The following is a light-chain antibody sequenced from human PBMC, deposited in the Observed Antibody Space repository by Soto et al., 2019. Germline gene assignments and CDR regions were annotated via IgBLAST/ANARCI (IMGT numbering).Light chain of an antibody. CDR1: QSISSN. CDR3: QQYNDWPPIT. J-gene: IGKJ4*01. V-gene: IGKV3-15*01. CDR2: DAS. Sequence: EIGMTLSPSTLAVSPGEGATLSCRASQSISSNLAWYQQKPGQAPRLVIFDASTRATGIPDRFTGRGSGTEFTLTISSLQSEDSAVYFCQQYNDWPPITFGGGTKVDIK.